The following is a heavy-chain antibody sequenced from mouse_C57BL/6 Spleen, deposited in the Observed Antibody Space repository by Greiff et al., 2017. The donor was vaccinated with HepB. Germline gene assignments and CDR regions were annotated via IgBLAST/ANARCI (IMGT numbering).Heavy chain of an antibody. CDR3: TTGGTTVVAPN. V-gene: IGHV14-4*01. J-gene: IGHJ3*01. CDR2: IDPENGDT. CDR1: GFNIKDDY. D-gene: IGHD1-1*01. Sequence: VQLQHSGAELVRPGASVKLSCTASGFNIKDDYMHWVKQRPEQGLEWIGWIDPENGDTEYASKFQGKATITADTSSNTAYLQLSSLTSEDTAVYYCTTGGTTVVAPNWGQGTLVTVSA.